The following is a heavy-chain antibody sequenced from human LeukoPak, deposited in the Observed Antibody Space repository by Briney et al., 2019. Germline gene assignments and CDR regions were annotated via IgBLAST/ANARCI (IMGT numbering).Heavy chain of an antibody. V-gene: IGHV1-2*02. D-gene: IGHD2-2*01. CDR3: ARVPAAIGAFDY. J-gene: IGHJ4*02. Sequence: ASVKVSCKASGYTFTGYYMHWVRQAPGQGLEWMGWINPNSGGTNYAQKFQGRVTMTRDTSISTAYMELSRLRSDDTAVYYCARVPAAIGAFDYWGQGTLVTVSS. CDR1: GYTFTGYY. CDR2: INPNSGGT.